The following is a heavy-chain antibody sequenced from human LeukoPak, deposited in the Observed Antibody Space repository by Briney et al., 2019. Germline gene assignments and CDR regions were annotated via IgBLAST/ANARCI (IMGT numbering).Heavy chain of an antibody. CDR2: INHSGST. J-gene: IGHJ5*02. D-gene: IGHD6-13*01. CDR1: GGSISSSSYY. Sequence: PSETLSLTCTVSGGSISSSSYYWSWIRQPPGKGLEWIGEINHSGSTNYNPSLKSRVTISVDTSKNQFSLKLSSVTAADTAVYYCARTGRGNRRLQQQLRGWFDPWGQGTLVTVSS. CDR3: ARTGRGNRRLQQQLRGWFDP. V-gene: IGHV4-39*07.